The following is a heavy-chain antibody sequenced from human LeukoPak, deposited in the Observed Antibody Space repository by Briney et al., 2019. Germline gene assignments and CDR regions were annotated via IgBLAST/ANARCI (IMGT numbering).Heavy chain of an antibody. CDR3: ARGRYCSADICTGGDSFDI. J-gene: IGHJ3*02. CDR1: GVSISNYY. D-gene: IGHD2-15*01. Sequence: PLETLSRTCTVSGVSISNYYWSWIRQPAGKGLEWIGRKYARGSSDYNPPVQSRVTMSVDTSKNQFSLKLRSVTAADTAVYYCARGRYCSADICTGGDSFDIWGQGTMVSVSP. CDR2: KYARGSS. V-gene: IGHV4-4*07.